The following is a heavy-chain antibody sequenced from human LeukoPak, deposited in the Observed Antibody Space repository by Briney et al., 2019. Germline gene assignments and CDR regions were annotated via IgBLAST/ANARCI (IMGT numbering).Heavy chain of an antibody. V-gene: IGHV3-33*01. D-gene: IGHD2-2*02. CDR3: ARGLCSSTSCYIRN. CDR2: IWYDGSNK. CDR1: GFTFSSYG. Sequence: PGGSLRLSCVASGFTFSSYGMHWVRQAPGKGLEWVAVIWYDGSNKYYADSVKGRFTISRDNSKNTLYLQMNSLRAEDTAVYYCARGLCSSTSCYIRNWGQGTLVTVSS. J-gene: IGHJ4*02.